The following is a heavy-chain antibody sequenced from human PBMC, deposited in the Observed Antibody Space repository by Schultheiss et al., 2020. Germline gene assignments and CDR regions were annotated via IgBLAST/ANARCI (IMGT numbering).Heavy chain of an antibody. CDR2: IYHSGST. CDR1: GYSISSGYY. J-gene: IGHJ4*02. V-gene: IGHV4-38-2*01. Sequence: SETLSLTCAVSGYSISSGYYWGWIRQPPGKGLEWIGSIYHSGSTYYNPSLKSRVTISVDTSKNQFSLKLSSVTAADTAVYYCARVGGATYFDYWGQGTLVTVSS. D-gene: IGHD1-26*01. CDR3: ARVGGATYFDY.